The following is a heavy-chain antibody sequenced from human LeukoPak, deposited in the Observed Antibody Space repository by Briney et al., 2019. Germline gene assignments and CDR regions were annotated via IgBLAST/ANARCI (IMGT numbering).Heavy chain of an antibody. V-gene: IGHV4-30-4*08. CDR3: ARDRVSIWPVPAANDAFDI. Sequence: PSETLSLTCTVSGGSISSGSYYWSWIRQPAGKGLEWIGYIYYSGSTYYNPSLKSRVTISVDTSKNQFSLKLSSVTAADTAVYYCARDRVSIWPVPAANDAFDIWGQGTMVTVSS. CDR2: IYYSGST. J-gene: IGHJ3*02. CDR1: GGSISSGSYY. D-gene: IGHD2-2*01.